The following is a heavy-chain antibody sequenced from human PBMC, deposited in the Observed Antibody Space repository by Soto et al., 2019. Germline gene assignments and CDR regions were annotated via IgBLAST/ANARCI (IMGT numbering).Heavy chain of an antibody. V-gene: IGHV1-8*01. CDR3: ARGKRSGNFWGDYYYYMDV. CDR1: GYTFTSYD. CDR2: MNPNSGNT. D-gene: IGHD3-3*01. J-gene: IGHJ6*03. Sequence: ASVKVSCKASGYTFTSYDFNWVRQATGQGLEWMGWMNPNSGNTGYAQKFQGRVTMTRNTSISTAYMELSSLRSEDTAVYYCARGKRSGNFWGDYYYYMDVWGKGTTVTVSS.